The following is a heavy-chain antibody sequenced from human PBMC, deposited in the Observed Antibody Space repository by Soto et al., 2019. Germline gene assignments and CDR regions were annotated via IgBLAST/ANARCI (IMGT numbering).Heavy chain of an antibody. Sequence: GGSLRLSCAASGFTFSTYWMSWVRQAPGKGLEWVANIKQDGSEKYYVDSVKGRFTISRDNAKNSLYLQMNSLRAEDTAVYYCAREGYDYVWGSYRQDEEYFQHWGQGTLVTVSS. V-gene: IGHV3-7*01. CDR1: GFTFSTYW. CDR3: AREGYDYVWGSYRQDEEYFQH. J-gene: IGHJ1*01. D-gene: IGHD3-16*02. CDR2: IKQDGSEK.